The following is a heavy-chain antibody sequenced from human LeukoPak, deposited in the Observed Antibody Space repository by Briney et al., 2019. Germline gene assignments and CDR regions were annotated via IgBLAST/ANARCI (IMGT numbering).Heavy chain of an antibody. CDR1: GFTFSSYS. CDR3: ARDEPYYYDSSGYPFGY. Sequence: GGSLRLSCAASGFTFSSYSMNWVRQAPGKGLEWVSYISSSSTFIYYADSVKGQFTISRDNAKNSLYLQMNSLRAEDTAVYYCARDEPYYYDSSGYPFGYWGQGTLVTVSS. D-gene: IGHD3-22*01. J-gene: IGHJ4*02. V-gene: IGHV3-21*05. CDR2: ISSSSTFI.